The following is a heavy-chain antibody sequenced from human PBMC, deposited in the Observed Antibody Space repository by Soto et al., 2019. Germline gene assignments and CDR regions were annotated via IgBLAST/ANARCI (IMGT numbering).Heavy chain of an antibody. CDR3: SKSPHGDSSGFPDY. J-gene: IGHJ4*02. V-gene: IGHV3-23*01. CDR1: GFTFSSYA. Sequence: EVQLLESGGGLVQPGGSLRLSCAASGFTFSSYAMSWVRQAPGKGLEWVSAISGSGGSTYYADSVKGRFTISRDNSKNTLYLQMNSLRAEDTAVYYCSKSPHGDSSGFPDYWGQGPLVTVSA. D-gene: IGHD3-22*01. CDR2: ISGSGGST.